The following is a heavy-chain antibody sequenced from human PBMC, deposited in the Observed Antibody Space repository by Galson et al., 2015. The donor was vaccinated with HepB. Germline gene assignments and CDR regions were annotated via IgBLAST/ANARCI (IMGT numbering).Heavy chain of an antibody. CDR1: GFTFSSYW. J-gene: IGHJ4*02. CDR3: ARDGGGLAMAPPEDY. V-gene: IGHV3-7*03. Sequence: SLRLSCAASGFTFSSYWMSWVRQAPGKGLEWVANIKQDGSEKYYVDSVKGRFTISRDNAKNSLYLQMNSLRAEDTAVYYCARDGGGLAMAPPEDYWGQGTLVTVSS. D-gene: IGHD3-16*01. CDR2: IKQDGSEK.